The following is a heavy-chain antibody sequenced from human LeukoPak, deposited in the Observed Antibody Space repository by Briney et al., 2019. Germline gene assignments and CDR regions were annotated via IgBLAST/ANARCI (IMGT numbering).Heavy chain of an antibody. CDR1: GFTFSSYG. D-gene: IGHD5-12*01. V-gene: IGHV3-33*01. Sequence: PGRSLRLSCAASGFTFSSYGMHWVRQAPGKGLEWVAVIWYDGSNKYYADSVKGRFTISRDKSKNTLYLQMNSLRAEDTAVYYCARDRAGSGHEAFDIWGQGTMVTVSS. J-gene: IGHJ3*02. CDR2: IWYDGSNK. CDR3: ARDRAGSGHEAFDI.